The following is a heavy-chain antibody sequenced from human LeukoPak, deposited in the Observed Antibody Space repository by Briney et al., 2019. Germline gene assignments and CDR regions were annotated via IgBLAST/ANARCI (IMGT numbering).Heavy chain of an antibody. D-gene: IGHD4-11*01. V-gene: IGHV3-30*02. CDR1: GFTLSHYG. Sequence: PGGALRLSRAACGFTLSHYGKHLVRPAPGEGPEGVGVIRSYGSNKHYAHSLPGRFTIPRDNSQNTLSLQMNSQQAEDPTEGYCAKDKGYSTPNDFWAQGTLVTVSS. CDR2: IRSYGSNK. CDR3: AKDKGYSTPNDF. J-gene: IGHJ4*02.